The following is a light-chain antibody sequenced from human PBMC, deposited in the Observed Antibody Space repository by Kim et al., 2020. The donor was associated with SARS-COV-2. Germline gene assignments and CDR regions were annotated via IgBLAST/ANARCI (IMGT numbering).Light chain of an antibody. CDR2: AAS. Sequence: ASLGDIVTIPFRASQGISNYLAWYQQKPGKVPKLLIYAASALQSGVPSRFSGSGSGTDFTLTISSLQPEDVATYYCQKYNSAPRTFCQGTKVDIK. J-gene: IGKJ1*01. CDR1: QGISNY. V-gene: IGKV1-27*01. CDR3: QKYNSAPRT.